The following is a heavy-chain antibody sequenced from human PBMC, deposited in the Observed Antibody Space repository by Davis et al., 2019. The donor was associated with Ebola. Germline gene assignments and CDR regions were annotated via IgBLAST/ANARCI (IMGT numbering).Heavy chain of an antibody. Sequence: SGPTLVKPTQTLTLTCTFSGFSLSTSGVGVGWIRQPPGKALEWLALIYWDDDKRYSPSLKSRLTITKDTSKNQVVLTMTNMDPVDTATYYCAHTASRWLQLRPWPFDYWGQGTLVTVSS. J-gene: IGHJ4*02. CDR1: GFSLSTSGVG. CDR3: AHTASRWLQLRPWPFDY. D-gene: IGHD5-24*01. CDR2: IYWDDDK. V-gene: IGHV2-5*02.